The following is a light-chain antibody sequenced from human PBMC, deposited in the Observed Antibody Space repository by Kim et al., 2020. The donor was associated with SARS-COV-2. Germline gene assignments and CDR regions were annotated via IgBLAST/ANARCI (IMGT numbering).Light chain of an antibody. CDR1: KLGDKY. CDR3: QAWDSSIVV. V-gene: IGLV3-1*01. CDR2: QDT. Sequence: SVSPGQTASITCSGDKLGDKYACWYQQKPGQSPVLVIYQDTKRPSGIPERFSGSNSGNTATLTISGTQAMDEADYYCQAWDSSIVVFGGGTQLPS. J-gene: IGLJ2*01.